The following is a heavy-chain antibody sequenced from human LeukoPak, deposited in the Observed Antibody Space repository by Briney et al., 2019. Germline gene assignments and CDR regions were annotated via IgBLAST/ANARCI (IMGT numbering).Heavy chain of an antibody. Sequence: GGSLRLSCAASGFTFSNYDMNWVRQAPGKGLEWVANIKEDGSEIYYVDVVKGRFTISRDNANNSLYLQMNSLGAEDTAVYYCAREVYSSTWFDLWGQGTLVTVSS. CDR3: AREVYSSTWFDL. J-gene: IGHJ4*02. V-gene: IGHV3-7*01. CDR1: GFTFSNYD. D-gene: IGHD6-13*01. CDR2: IKEDGSEI.